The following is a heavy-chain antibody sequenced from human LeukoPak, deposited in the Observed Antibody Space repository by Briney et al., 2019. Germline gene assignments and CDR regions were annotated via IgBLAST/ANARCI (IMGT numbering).Heavy chain of an antibody. D-gene: IGHD5-12*01. J-gene: IGHJ6*02. CDR1: GFTFSSYA. Sequence: GGSLTLSCAASGFTFSSYAMSWVRQAPGKGLEWVSAISGSGGSTYYADSVKGRFTISRDNSKNTLYLQMNSLRAEDTAVYYCAKDPVCGYDCYYYGMDVWGQGTTVTVSS. V-gene: IGHV3-23*01. CDR2: ISGSGGST. CDR3: AKDPVCGYDCYYYGMDV.